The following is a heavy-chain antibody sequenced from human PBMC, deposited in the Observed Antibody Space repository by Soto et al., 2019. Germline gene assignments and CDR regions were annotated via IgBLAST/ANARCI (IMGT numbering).Heavy chain of an antibody. Sequence: PGGSLRLSCAASGFTFDDYTMHWVRQAPGKGLEWVSLISWDGGSTYYADSVKGRFTISRDNSKNSLYLQMNSLRTEDTALYYCAKEGSGSPGLDYWGQGTLVTVSS. V-gene: IGHV3-43*01. D-gene: IGHD1-26*01. CDR2: ISWDGGST. CDR3: AKEGSGSPGLDY. CDR1: GFTFDDYT. J-gene: IGHJ4*02.